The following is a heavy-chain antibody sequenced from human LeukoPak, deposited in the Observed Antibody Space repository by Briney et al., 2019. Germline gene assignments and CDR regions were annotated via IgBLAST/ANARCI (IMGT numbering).Heavy chain of an antibody. Sequence: EASVKVSCKASGGTFSSYAISWVRPAPGQGLEWMGGIIPIFGTANYAQKFQGRVTITADKSTSTAYMELSSLRSEDTAVYYCERGPDIVVVPAAHAGGDYYYGMDVWGKGTPVTVSS. J-gene: IGHJ6*04. CDR2: IIPIFGTA. D-gene: IGHD2-2*01. V-gene: IGHV1-69*06. CDR3: ERGPDIVVVPAAHAGGDYYYGMDV. CDR1: GGTFSSYA.